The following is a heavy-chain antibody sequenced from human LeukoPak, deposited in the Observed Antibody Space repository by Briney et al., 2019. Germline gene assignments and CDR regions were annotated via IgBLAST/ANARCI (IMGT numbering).Heavy chain of an antibody. V-gene: IGHV3-30*03. Sequence: GGPLRLSCAGSGFIFSNYGIHWVRQAPGKGLEWVTAISYDGSLKFYADSVRGRFNISRDNSKNTLHLQMNSLRIEDTAVYYCARVSLERQLSLPFDYWGQGTLVTVSA. J-gene: IGHJ4*02. CDR1: GFIFSNYG. CDR3: ARVSLERQLSLPFDY. D-gene: IGHD5-18*01. CDR2: ISYDGSLK.